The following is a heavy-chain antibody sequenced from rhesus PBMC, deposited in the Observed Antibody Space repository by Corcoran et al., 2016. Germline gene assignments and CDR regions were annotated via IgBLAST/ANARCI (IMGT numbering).Heavy chain of an antibody. CDR1: GGSISSGYYY. J-gene: IGHJ4*01. Sequence: QVQLQESGPGLVKPSETLSLTCAVSGGSISSGYYYWSWIRQPPGKGLEWLGYITYSGSTSDNPSLKRRVTISRDTSKNQFSLKLSSVTAADTAVYYCARDTSSWSIDYWGQGVLVTVSS. CDR2: ITYSGST. V-gene: IGHV4-122*02. CDR3: ARDTSSWSIDY. D-gene: IGHD6-13*01.